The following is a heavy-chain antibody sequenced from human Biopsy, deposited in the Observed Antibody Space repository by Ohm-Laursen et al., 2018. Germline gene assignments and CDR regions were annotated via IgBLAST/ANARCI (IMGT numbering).Heavy chain of an antibody. CDR2: IDPDSGRT. CDR1: GYTFSLYH. D-gene: IGHD2-15*01. Sequence: ASVKVSCKASGYTFSLYHIHWVRQAPGQGLEWVGWIDPDSGRTSFGQNFQGRVTMTSDTSTGTAYLELTRLRSDDTAVYYCARDPYCSGGNCYSPPDHWGQGTLVTVSA. J-gene: IGHJ4*02. V-gene: IGHV1-2*02. CDR3: ARDPYCSGGNCYSPPDH.